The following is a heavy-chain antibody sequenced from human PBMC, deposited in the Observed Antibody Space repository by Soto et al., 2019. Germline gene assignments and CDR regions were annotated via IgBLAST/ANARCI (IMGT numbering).Heavy chain of an antibody. J-gene: IGHJ6*02. CDR3: AKVLNHYGDYYLDYYYGMDV. V-gene: IGHV3-23*01. Sequence: GSLRLSCAASGFTFSSYAMSWVRQAPGKGLEWVSAISGSGGSTYYADSVKGRFTISRDNSKNTLYLQMNSLRAEDTAVYYCAKVLNHYGDYYLDYYYGMDVWGQGTTVTVSS. D-gene: IGHD4-17*01. CDR2: ISGSGGST. CDR1: GFTFSSYA.